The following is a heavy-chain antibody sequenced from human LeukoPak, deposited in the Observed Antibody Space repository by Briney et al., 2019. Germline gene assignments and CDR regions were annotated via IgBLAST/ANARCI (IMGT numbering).Heavy chain of an antibody. CDR1: GFTFSSYA. J-gene: IGHJ5*02. D-gene: IGHD3-22*01. CDR2: ISGSGGTT. V-gene: IGHV3-23*01. Sequence: GGSLRLSCAASGFTFSSYAMSWVRQAPGKGLEWVSAISGSGGTTYYADSVKGRFTISRDNSKNTLYLQMNSLRAEDTAVYYCAKDLTYYYDSSGYSYATWFDPWGPGTLVTVSS. CDR3: AKDLTYYYDSSGYSYATWFDP.